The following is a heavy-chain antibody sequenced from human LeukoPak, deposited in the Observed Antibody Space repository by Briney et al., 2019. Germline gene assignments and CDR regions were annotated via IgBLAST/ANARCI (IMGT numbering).Heavy chain of an antibody. CDR3: AREEITMVRGVRTHSFDY. CDR2: IKQDGSEK. CDR1: GFTFSSYC. Sequence: GGSLRLSCAASGFTFSSYCMSWVRQAPGKGLEWVAYIKQDGSEKYYVDSVKGRFTISRDNAKNSLYLQMNSLIAEDTAVYYCAREEITMVRGVRTHSFDYWGQGTLVTVSS. V-gene: IGHV3-7*01. D-gene: IGHD3-10*01. J-gene: IGHJ4*02.